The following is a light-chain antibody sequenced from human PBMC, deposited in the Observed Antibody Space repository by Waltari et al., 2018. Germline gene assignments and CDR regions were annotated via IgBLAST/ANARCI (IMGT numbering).Light chain of an antibody. CDR2: EDD. CDR3: GTWDISQTPRQV. J-gene: IGLJ3*02. Sequence: QSILTQPPSVSAAPGQRVTVSCSGNNHNIGLNYVSWYQQLPGQAPKLLLYEDDKRPSDIPDLFSASKSGTSATLAISGLQTGDEADYYCGTWDISQTPRQVFGGGTKVTVL. V-gene: IGLV1-51*02. CDR1: NHNIGLNY.